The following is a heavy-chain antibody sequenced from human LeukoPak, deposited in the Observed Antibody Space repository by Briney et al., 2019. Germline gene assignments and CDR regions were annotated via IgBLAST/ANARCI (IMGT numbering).Heavy chain of an antibody. CDR2: INHSGST. CDR3: ARGKVDTAMVNFDY. J-gene: IGHJ4*02. D-gene: IGHD5-18*01. V-gene: IGHV4-34*01. Sequence: SETLSLTCAVYGGSFSGYYWSWISQPPGKGLEWIGEINHSGSTNYNPSLKSRVTVSVDTSKNQFSLKLSSVTAADTAVYYCARGKVDTAMVNFDYWGQGTLVTVSS. CDR1: GGSFSGYY.